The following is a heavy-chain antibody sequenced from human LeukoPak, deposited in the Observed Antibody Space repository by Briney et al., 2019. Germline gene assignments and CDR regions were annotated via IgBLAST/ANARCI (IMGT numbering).Heavy chain of an antibody. J-gene: IGHJ4*02. CDR2: ISGDGSST. Sequence: GGSLRLSCSASGFTFSSYAMHWVRQAPGKGLEYVSGISGDGSSTYYADSVKGRFTISRDNSKNTLYVQMNSLRAEDTAVYYCVYQVQGVVKWGQGTLVTVSS. CDR1: GFTFSSYA. V-gene: IGHV3-64*05. CDR3: VYQVQGVVK. D-gene: IGHD3-3*01.